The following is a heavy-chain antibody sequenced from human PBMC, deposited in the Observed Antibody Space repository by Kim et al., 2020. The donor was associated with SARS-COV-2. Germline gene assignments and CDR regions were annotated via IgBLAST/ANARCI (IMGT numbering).Heavy chain of an antibody. CDR2: VSNRGNT. CDR1: GDIVSSFH. J-gene: IGHJ4*02. CDR3: ARAAYYDFSNSRAYIAGSFDF. Sequence: SETLSLTCSVSGDIVSSFHWSWIRQSPGKGLEWIAYVSNRGNTIYNPSLNSRVSISVDASENQFSLKLTSVTAADTAVYYCARAAYYDFSNSRAYIAGSFDFWGQGTLVTVSS. V-gene: IGHV4-59*02. D-gene: IGHD3-3*01.